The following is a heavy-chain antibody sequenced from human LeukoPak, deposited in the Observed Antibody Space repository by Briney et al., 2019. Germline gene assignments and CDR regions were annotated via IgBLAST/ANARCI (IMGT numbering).Heavy chain of an antibody. Sequence: ASVKVSCKASGYTFTGYYMHWVRQAPGQGLEWMGWINPNSGGTNYAQKFQGRVTMTRDTSISTAYMELSRLRSDDTAVYYCARLPGYSSSWDPFDYWGQGTLVTVSS. D-gene: IGHD6-13*01. CDR2: INPNSGGT. J-gene: IGHJ4*02. CDR3: ARLPGYSSSWDPFDY. CDR1: GYTFTGYY. V-gene: IGHV1-2*02.